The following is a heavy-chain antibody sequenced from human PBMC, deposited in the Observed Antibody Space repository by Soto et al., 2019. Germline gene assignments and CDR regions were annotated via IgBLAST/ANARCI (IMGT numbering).Heavy chain of an antibody. CDR1: GGSIISGGYY. CDR2: IYYSGST. V-gene: IGHV4-31*03. CDR3: ARGTMVRGVIITPHFDY. D-gene: IGHD3-10*01. Sequence: PSETLSLTCTVSGGSIISGGYYWSWIRQHPGKGLEWIGYIYYSGSTYYNPSLKSRVTISVDTSKNQFSLKLSSVTAADTAVYYCARGTMVRGVIITPHFDYWGQGTLDTVSS. J-gene: IGHJ4*02.